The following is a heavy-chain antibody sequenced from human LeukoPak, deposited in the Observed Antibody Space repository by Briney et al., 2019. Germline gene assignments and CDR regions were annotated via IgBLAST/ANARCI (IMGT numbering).Heavy chain of an antibody. CDR1: GFTFSTYT. CDR2: ISRCGSYK. CDR3: TKEVGISPWYDAVDI. V-gene: IGHV3-21*01. D-gene: IGHD6-13*01. J-gene: IGHJ3*02. Sequence: GGSLRLSCAASGFTFSTYTMNWVRQAPGKGLEWVSSISRCGSYKYYAASLKGRFTISRDNAKNSLYLQMNNLRAEDTAVYYCTKEVGISPWYDAVDIWGQGTMVTVSS.